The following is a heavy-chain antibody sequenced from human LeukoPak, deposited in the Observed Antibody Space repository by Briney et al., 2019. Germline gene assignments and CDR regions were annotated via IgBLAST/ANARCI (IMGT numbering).Heavy chain of an antibody. D-gene: IGHD4-17*01. V-gene: IGHV3-53*01. Sequence: PGGSLRLSCAASGFTVSGNYMSWVRQAPGKGLEWVSAFYSDGSTYYVDSVKGRFIISRDDSKNTVYLQMNSLRVEDTAIYYCARAMTRVTTFDSWGQGTLVTVSS. CDR2: FYSDGST. CDR1: GFTVSGNY. CDR3: ARAMTRVTTFDS. J-gene: IGHJ4*02.